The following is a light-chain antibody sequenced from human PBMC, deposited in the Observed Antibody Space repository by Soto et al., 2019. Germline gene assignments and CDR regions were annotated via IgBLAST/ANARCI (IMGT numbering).Light chain of an antibody. J-gene: IGKJ3*01. V-gene: IGKV1-9*01. Sequence: IPLTQSPSSLSASVGDRVTITCRASQGISSYLAWYQQKPGKAPKLLIYGASTLQTGVPSRFSGSGSGTDFTLTISSLQPEDFATYYCQQLNSYPLFGPGTKVDIK. CDR1: QGISSY. CDR3: QQLNSYPL. CDR2: GAS.